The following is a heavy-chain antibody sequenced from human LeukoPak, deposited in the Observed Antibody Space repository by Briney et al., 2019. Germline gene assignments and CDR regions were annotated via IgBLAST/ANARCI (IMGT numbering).Heavy chain of an antibody. D-gene: IGHD3-22*01. Sequence: GGSLRLSCAASGFTFSSYAMHWVRQAPGKGLEWVAVISYDGSNKYYADSVKGRFTISRDNSKNTLYLQMNSLRAEDTAVYYCARDPRYYYDSSGYDSYFDYWGQGTLVTVSS. V-gene: IGHV3-30-3*01. CDR1: GFTFSSYA. CDR3: ARDPRYYYDSSGYDSYFDY. CDR2: ISYDGSNK. J-gene: IGHJ4*02.